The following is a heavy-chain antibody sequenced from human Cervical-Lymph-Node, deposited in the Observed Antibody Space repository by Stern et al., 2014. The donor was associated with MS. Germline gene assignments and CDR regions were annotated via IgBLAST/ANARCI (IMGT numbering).Heavy chain of an antibody. D-gene: IGHD5-24*01. CDR1: GGTFSSYA. J-gene: IGHJ4*02. V-gene: IGHV1-69*01. CDR2: VLPVFTTP. CDR3: ARETRSGYNFDY. Sequence: VQLVESGAEVKKPESSVKVSCKVSGGTFSSYAVSWVRQAPGQGLEWMGGVLPVFTTPNYAQKFQGRVTVTADESTSTVYMELSNLTSEDTAMYYCARETRSGYNFDYWGQGALVTVSS.